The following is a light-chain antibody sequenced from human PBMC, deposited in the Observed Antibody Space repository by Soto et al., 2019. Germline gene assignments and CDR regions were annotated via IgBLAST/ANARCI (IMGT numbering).Light chain of an antibody. Sequence: QSVLTQPASVSGSPGQSITISCTGTSSDVGGYNYVSWYQQHPGKAPKLMIYEVSNRPSGVSNRFSGSKSGNTASLPISGLQAEDEADYYCSSYTSSSTYVFGTGTRSPS. CDR1: SSDVGGYNY. CDR2: EVS. J-gene: IGLJ1*01. V-gene: IGLV2-14*01. CDR3: SSYTSSSTYV.